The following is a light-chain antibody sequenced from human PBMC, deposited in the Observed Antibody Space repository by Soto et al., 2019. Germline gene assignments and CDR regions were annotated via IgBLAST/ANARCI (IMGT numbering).Light chain of an antibody. J-gene: IGLJ1*01. CDR3: LLSYNGPYV. CDR2: DTT. V-gene: IGLV7-46*01. Sequence: VVIQEPSLTVSPAGTVTLTCVSSTGAVTNGHYPYWFQQKPGQAPRTLIYDTTNRHSWTPARFSGSLLGGKAALTLSGAQPEDEAEYYCLLSYNGPYVVGTGTKVTV. CDR1: TGAVTNGHY.